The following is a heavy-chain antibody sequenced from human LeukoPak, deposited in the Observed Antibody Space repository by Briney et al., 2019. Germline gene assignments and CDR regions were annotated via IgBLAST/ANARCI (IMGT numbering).Heavy chain of an antibody. CDR2: INHSGST. CDR1: GFTFSDYY. D-gene: IGHD3-9*01. CDR3: ARGHYDTPYDY. J-gene: IGHJ4*02. Sequence: PGGSLRLSCAASGFTFSDYYMSWIRQPPGKGLEWIGEINHSGSTNYNPSLKSRVTISVDTSKNQFSLKLSSVTAADTAVYYCARGHYDTPYDYWGQGTLVTVSS. V-gene: IGHV4-34*01.